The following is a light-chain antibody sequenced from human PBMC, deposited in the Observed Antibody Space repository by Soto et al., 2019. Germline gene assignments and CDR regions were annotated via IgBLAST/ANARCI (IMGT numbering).Light chain of an antibody. CDR1: SGSIASNY. J-gene: IGLJ2*01. Sequence: NFMLTQPHSVSESPGKTVTISCTRSSGSIASNYVQWYQQRPGSAPTTVIYEGDQRPSGVPDRFSGSIDSSSNSASLTISGRKTEDEADYYCQSYYSTTGLLGGGTKLTVL. V-gene: IGLV6-57*04. CDR2: EGD. CDR3: QSYYSTTGL.